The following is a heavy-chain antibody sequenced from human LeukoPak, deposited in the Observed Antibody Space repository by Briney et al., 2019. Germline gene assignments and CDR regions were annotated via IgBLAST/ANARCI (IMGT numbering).Heavy chain of an antibody. Sequence: GGSLRLSCAASGFTFSNKWMTWVRQAPGKGLEWVANIKEDGSEKHLVDSVKGRFTISRDNAKNSLFLQMNSLRAEDTAVYYCARGRAVDIWGQGTMVTVSS. CDR2: IKEDGSEK. CDR1: GFTFSNKW. J-gene: IGHJ3*02. V-gene: IGHV3-7*04. CDR3: ARGRAVDI.